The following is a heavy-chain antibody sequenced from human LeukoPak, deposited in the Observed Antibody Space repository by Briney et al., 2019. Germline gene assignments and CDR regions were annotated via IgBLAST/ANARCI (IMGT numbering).Heavy chain of an antibody. J-gene: IGHJ6*02. Sequence: SETLSLTCTVSGGSISSYYWSWIRQPPGKGLEWIGYIYYSGSTNYNPSLKSRVSISVDTSKTQFSLKLSSVTAADTAVYYCARDYYDSSGYYYYYYGMDVWGQGTTVTVSS. D-gene: IGHD3-22*01. CDR3: ARDYYDSSGYYYYYYGMDV. V-gene: IGHV4-59*12. CDR2: IYYSGST. CDR1: GGSISSYY.